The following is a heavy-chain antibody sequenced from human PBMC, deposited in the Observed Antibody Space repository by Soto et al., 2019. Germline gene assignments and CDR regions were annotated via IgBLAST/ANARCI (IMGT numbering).Heavy chain of an antibody. Sequence: EVQLVESGGGLVQPGGSLRLSCAASGFTFSSYSMNWVRQAPGKGLEWVSYISSSSSTIYYADSVKGRFTISRDNAKNALYLQMNSLRAEDTAVYYCPRDPFRVGATYWGQGTLVTVSS. CDR3: PRDPFRVGATY. D-gene: IGHD1-26*01. V-gene: IGHV3-48*01. J-gene: IGHJ4*02. CDR1: GFTFSSYS. CDR2: ISSSSSTI.